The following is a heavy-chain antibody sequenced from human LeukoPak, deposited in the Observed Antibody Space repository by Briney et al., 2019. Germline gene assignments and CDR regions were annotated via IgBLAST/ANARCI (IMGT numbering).Heavy chain of an antibody. CDR1: GGTFSSYA. V-gene: IGHV1-69*05. CDR3: ASAITYYYDSSGYYLLDY. D-gene: IGHD3-22*01. CDR2: IIPIFGTA. J-gene: IGHJ4*02. Sequence: SVKVSCKASGGTFSSYAISWVRQAPGQGLEWLGGIIPIFGTANYAQKFQGRVTITTDESTSTAYMELSSLRSEDTAVYYCASAITYYYDSSGYYLLDYWGQGTLVTVSS.